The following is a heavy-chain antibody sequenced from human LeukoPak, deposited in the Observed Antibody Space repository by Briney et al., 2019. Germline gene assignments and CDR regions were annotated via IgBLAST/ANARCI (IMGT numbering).Heavy chain of an antibody. CDR3: ARADGDYGVGNYYYYYMDV. CDR1: GGSISSGGYY. J-gene: IGHJ6*03. D-gene: IGHD3-10*01. CDR2: IYHSGST. V-gene: IGHV4-30-2*01. Sequence: PSQTLSLTCTVSGGSISSGGYYWSWIRQPPGKGLEWIGYIYHSGSTYYNPSLKSRVTMSVDTSKNQFSLKLSSVTAADTAVYYCARADGDYGVGNYYYYYMDVWGKGTTVTVSS.